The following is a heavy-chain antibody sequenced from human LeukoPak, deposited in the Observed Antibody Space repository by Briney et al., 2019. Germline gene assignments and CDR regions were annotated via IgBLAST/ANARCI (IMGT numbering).Heavy chain of an antibody. CDR1: GGSITDYY. D-gene: IGHD1-26*01. J-gene: IGHJ4*02. CDR3: ARIVGATDY. V-gene: IGHV4-59*01. CDR2: DYYSGSS. Sequence: SETLSLTCTVSGGSITDYYWGWIRQPPGKGLEWIGYDYYSGSSNYNPSLKSRVTISVDTSKNQFSLKLSSVTAADTAVYYCARIVGATDYWGQGTLVTVSS.